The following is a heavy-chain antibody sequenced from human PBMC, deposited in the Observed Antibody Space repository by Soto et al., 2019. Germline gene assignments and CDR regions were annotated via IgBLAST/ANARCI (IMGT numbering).Heavy chain of an antibody. CDR1: GGTISSGGYY. CDR3: ARVYTVNYVVYFDY. D-gene: IGHD3-10*02. CDR2: IFFTGST. Sequence: SETLSLTCTVSGGTISSGGYYWSWIRQLPGKGLEWIGFIFFTGSTSYNPSLKSRITMSIDTSKNQFSLKLSSVTAADTAVFYWARVYTVNYVVYFDYGGRGALVTFPS. V-gene: IGHV4-31*03. J-gene: IGHJ4*02.